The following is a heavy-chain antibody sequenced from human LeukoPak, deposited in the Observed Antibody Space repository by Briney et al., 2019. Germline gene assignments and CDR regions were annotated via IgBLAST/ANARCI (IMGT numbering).Heavy chain of an antibody. CDR1: GFTFDNND. V-gene: IGHV3-13*01. D-gene: IGHD1-14*01. CDR2: IGSAGYT. CDR3: VRQPDSARYGFDY. Sequence: GGSLILSCEVSGFTFDNNDMHWVRQTTGKGLEWVSAIGSAGYTYYADSVRGRFTITRDNAKQSLYLQMNSLRVEDTAVYHCVRQPDSARYGFDYWGRGTQVTVSS. J-gene: IGHJ4*02.